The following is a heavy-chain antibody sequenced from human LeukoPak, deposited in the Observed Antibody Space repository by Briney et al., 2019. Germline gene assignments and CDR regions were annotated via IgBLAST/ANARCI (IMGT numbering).Heavy chain of an antibody. D-gene: IGHD3-10*01. Sequence: GGSLRLSCVASGFTFSSYWMSWVRQAPGKGLEWVANIKQDGSEKYYVDSVKGRFTISRDSAKNSLYLQMNSLRAEDTAVYYCAKTLYRAYYYGSGSYSIFDYWGQGTLVTVSS. CDR1: GFTFSSYW. CDR3: AKTLYRAYYYGSGSYSIFDY. J-gene: IGHJ4*02. CDR2: IKQDGSEK. V-gene: IGHV3-7*01.